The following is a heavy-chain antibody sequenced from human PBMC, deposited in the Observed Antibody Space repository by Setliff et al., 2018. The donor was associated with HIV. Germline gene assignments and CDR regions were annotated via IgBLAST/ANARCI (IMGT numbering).Heavy chain of an antibody. Sequence: GGSLRLSCVASGFSFNNYWMCWVHQAPGQGLEWVANIDLDGSEKNYVESVKGRFTISRDNAENSLYLQVNSLRADDTATYYCARKLRPGHGVDVWGQGTTVTVSS. CDR2: IDLDGSEK. CDR1: GFSFNNYW. V-gene: IGHV3-7*01. CDR3: ARKLRPGHGVDV. J-gene: IGHJ6*02. D-gene: IGHD3-10*01.